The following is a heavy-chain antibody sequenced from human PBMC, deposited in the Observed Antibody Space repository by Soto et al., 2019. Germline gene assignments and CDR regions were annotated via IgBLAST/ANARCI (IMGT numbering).Heavy chain of an antibody. CDR1: GFSFSNAW. D-gene: IGHD3-10*01. J-gene: IGHJ6*03. Sequence: GGSLRLSCAASGFSFSNAWMSWVCQAPGKGLEWVGRIKSKTDGGTTDYAAPVKGRFTISRDDSKNTLYLQMNSLKTEDTAVYYCTTAGALRGSLYYYYYMDVWGKGTTVTVSS. CDR2: IKSKTDGGTT. V-gene: IGHV3-15*01. CDR3: TTAGALRGSLYYYYYMDV.